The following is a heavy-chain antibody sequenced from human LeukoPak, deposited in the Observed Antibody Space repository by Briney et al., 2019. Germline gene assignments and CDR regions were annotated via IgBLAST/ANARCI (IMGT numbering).Heavy chain of an antibody. V-gene: IGHV4-39*07. CDR3: ARDRAAAGTYYYYYMDV. J-gene: IGHJ6*03. CDR1: GGSISSSSYY. CDR2: IYYSGST. Sequence: PSETLSLTCTVSGGSISSSSYYWGWIRQPPGKGLEWIGSIYYSGSTYYNPSLKSRVTISVGTSKNQFSLKLSSVTAADTAVYYCARDRAAAGTYYYYYMDVWGKGTTVTVSS. D-gene: IGHD6-13*01.